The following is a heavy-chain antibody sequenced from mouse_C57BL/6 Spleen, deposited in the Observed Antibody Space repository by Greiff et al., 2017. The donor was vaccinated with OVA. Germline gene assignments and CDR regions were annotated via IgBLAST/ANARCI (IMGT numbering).Heavy chain of an antibody. J-gene: IGHJ2*01. Sequence: QVQLQQSGAELVRPGSSVKLSCKASGYTFTSYWMDWVKQRPGQGLEWIGNIYPSDSETHYNQKFKDKATLTVDKSSSTAYMQLSSLTSEDSAVYYCAREGLRRKGFDYWGQGTTLTVSS. D-gene: IGHD2-4*01. CDR3: AREGLRRKGFDY. V-gene: IGHV1-61*01. CDR1: GYTFTSYW. CDR2: IYPSDSET.